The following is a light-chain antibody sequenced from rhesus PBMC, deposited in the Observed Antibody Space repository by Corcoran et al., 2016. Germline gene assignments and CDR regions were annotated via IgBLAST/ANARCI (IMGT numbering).Light chain of an antibody. CDR1: STDIGGYNY. CDR2: DVS. CDR3: SSYADSDTYI. J-gene: IGLJ1*01. Sequence: QAALTQPRSVAGSPGQSVTTSCTGTSTDIGGYNYVSWYQQHPGTAPKLMIYDVSKRPSGVSDRFSGSKSGNTASLTISGLQAEDEADYYCSSYADSDTYIFPTGTRLTVL. V-gene: IGLV2-32*02.